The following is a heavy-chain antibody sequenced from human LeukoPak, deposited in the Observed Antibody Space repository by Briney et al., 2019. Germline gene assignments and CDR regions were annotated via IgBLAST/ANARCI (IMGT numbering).Heavy chain of an antibody. J-gene: IGHJ5*02. Sequence: PVGSLRLSCAASLFTFSSYAMHWGRQAPGQGRGWVAVISYDVSEGYYADTVKGRFTISRENSKNTLYLQMNSLRAEDTAVYYCARDIVVVVAATRYDWFDPWGRGTLVTVSS. CDR3: ARDIVVVVAATRYDWFDP. D-gene: IGHD2-15*01. CDR1: LFTFSSYA. CDR2: ISYDVSEG. V-gene: IGHV3-30*14.